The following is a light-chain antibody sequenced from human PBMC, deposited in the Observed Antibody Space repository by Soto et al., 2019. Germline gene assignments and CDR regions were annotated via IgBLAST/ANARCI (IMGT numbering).Light chain of an antibody. Sequence: QSVLTQPASVSGSPGQSITISCTGSSNDLGGNYVSWLQQHPGKAPKLIIFDVNNRPSGVSNRFSGSKSGNTASLTISGLQAEDEADYYCSSYTRSSTLVFGGGTKVTVL. CDR1: SNDLGGNY. CDR3: SSYTRSSTLV. CDR2: DVN. J-gene: IGLJ3*02. V-gene: IGLV2-14*01.